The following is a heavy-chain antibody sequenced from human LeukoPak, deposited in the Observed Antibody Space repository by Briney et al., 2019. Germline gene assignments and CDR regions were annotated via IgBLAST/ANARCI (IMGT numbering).Heavy chain of an antibody. Sequence: GGSLRLSCAASGFTFSSYWMHWVRQAPGKGLVWVSRINSDGSSTSYADSVKGRFTISRDNAKNTLYLQMNSLRAEDTAVYYCVRAGGYSSGCAYWGQGTLVTVSS. D-gene: IGHD6-19*01. CDR2: INSDGSST. J-gene: IGHJ4*02. CDR3: VRAGGYSSGCAY. CDR1: GFTFSSYW. V-gene: IGHV3-74*01.